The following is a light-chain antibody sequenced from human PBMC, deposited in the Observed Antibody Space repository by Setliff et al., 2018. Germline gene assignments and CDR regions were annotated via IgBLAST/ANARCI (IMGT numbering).Light chain of an antibody. CDR1: SSDVGGYHL. V-gene: IGLV2-23*02. CDR2: EVN. Sequence: QSALPQPASVSGSPGQSITISCAGTSSDVGGYHLVSWYQQHPGKAPKLMLYEVNNRPSGVSNRFSGSKSGNTASLTISGLQAEDEGDYYCCSYVTGGTLAFGGGTKVTVL. CDR3: CSYVTGGTLA. J-gene: IGLJ3*02.